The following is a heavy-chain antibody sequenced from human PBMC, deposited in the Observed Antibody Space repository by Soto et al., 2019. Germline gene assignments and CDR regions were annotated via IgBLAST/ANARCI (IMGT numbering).Heavy chain of an antibody. Sequence: PSETLSLTCTVSVGAISSGGYYWSWILQHPGKGLEWIGYIYYSGSTYYNPSLKSRVTISVDTSKNQFSLKLSSVTAADTAVYYCARNIVVVPAAPGYFFDPWGQGTLVTVSS. D-gene: IGHD2-2*01. CDR1: VGAISSGGYY. V-gene: IGHV4-31*03. CDR3: ARNIVVVPAAPGYFFDP. J-gene: IGHJ5*02. CDR2: IYYSGST.